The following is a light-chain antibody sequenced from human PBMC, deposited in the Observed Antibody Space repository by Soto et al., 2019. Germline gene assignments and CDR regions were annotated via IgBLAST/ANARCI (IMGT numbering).Light chain of an antibody. V-gene: IGKV1-5*03. Sequence: DIQMTQSPSTLSASVGDRVTITCRASQSISNYLAWFQEKPGRAPKLLIYEASSLESGVPSRFSGSGSGTEFTLTISSLQPDDFATYHCQQYSSYPWTFGQGTKVDIK. CDR2: EAS. CDR3: QQYSSYPWT. CDR1: QSISNY. J-gene: IGKJ1*01.